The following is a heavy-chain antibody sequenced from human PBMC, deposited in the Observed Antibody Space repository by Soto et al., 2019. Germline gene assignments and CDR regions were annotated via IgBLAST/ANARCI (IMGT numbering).Heavy chain of an antibody. Sequence: ASVKVSCKASGGTFSTYAISWVRQAPGQGLEWMGGIIPIFGTANYAQKFQGRVTITADESTSTAYMELRSLRSEDTAVYYCARGVHYDRSGHYYFYWGQGTLVTVSS. CDR2: IIPIFGTA. J-gene: IGHJ4*02. D-gene: IGHD3-22*01. CDR3: ARGVHYDRSGHYYFY. CDR1: GGTFSTYA. V-gene: IGHV1-69*13.